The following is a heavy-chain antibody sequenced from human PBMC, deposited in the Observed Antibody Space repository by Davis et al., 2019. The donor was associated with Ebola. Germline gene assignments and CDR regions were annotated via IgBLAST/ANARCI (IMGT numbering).Heavy chain of an antibody. D-gene: IGHD3-16*02. CDR2: IYPGDSDT. CDR3: ARVLGELSYTEYFQH. J-gene: IGHJ1*01. Sequence: GESLKISCKGSGYSFTSYWIGWVRQMPDKGLEWMGIIYPGDSDTRYSPSFQGQVTISADKSISTAYLQWSSLKASDTAMYYCARVLGELSYTEYFQHWGQGTLVTVSS. V-gene: IGHV5-51*01. CDR1: GYSFTSYW.